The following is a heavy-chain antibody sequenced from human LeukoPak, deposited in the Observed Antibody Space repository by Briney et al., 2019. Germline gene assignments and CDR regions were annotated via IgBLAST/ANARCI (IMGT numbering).Heavy chain of an antibody. CDR3: ARDPGGTWGFDY. D-gene: IGHD7-27*01. CDR1: GGSISSYY. V-gene: IGHV4-59*01. CDR2: IYYSGST. Sequence: TSETLSLTCTVSGGSISSYYWSWIRQPPGKGLEWIGYIYYSGSTNYNPSLKSRVTISVDTSKNQFSLKLSSVTAADTAVYYCARDPGGTWGFDYWGQGALVTVSS. J-gene: IGHJ4*02.